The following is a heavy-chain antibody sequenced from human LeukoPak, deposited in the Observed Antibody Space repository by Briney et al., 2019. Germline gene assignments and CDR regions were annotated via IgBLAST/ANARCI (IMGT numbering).Heavy chain of an antibody. CDR2: IASSGNYI. J-gene: IGHJ4*02. D-gene: IGHD3-3*01. V-gene: IGHV3-21*01. CDR1: GFSFSYYS. Sequence: SGGSLRLSCAASGFSFSYYSMNWVRQAPGKGLEWVSSIASSGNYIYYADSLKGRFTVYRDNARNSVYLQMNSLRAEDTAVYYCARGRIEWLSSFDNWGQGTLVTVSS. CDR3: ARGRIEWLSSFDN.